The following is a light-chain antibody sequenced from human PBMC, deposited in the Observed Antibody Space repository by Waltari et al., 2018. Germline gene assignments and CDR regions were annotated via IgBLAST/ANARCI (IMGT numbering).Light chain of an antibody. V-gene: IGLV4-69*01. CDR2: VDSGGSY. J-gene: IGLJ2*01. CDR3: QTWGTGIRVI. Sequence: QLVLTQSPSASASLGASVTLTCTLSSGHSTYAISWHQHQPDKGPRYLMKVDSGGSYTKGDGISDRFAGSSSGTARYLTNSSVQSDDEADYYGQTWGTGIRVIFGGGTKLTVL. CDR1: SGHSTYA.